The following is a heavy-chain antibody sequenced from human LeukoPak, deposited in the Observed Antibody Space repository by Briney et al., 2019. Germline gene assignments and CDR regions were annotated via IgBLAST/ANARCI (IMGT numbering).Heavy chain of an antibody. V-gene: IGHV4-30-4*01. Sequence: SGTLSLTCTVSGGSISSGDYYWSWIRQPPGKGLEWIAYMYYSGSTYYNPSLKSRVTMSADTSKNQLSLKLSSVTAADTAVYYCARPYYYDSRIDPWGQGILVTVSS. CDR2: MYYSGST. J-gene: IGHJ5*02. CDR1: GGSISSGDYY. D-gene: IGHD3-22*01. CDR3: ARPYYYDSRIDP.